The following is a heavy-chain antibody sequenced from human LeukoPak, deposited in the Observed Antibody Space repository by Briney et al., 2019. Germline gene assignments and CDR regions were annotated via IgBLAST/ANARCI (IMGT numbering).Heavy chain of an antibody. Sequence: GGSLRLSCATSGFTFSSYAMSWVRQAPGKGLEWVSAISGSGGSTYYADSVKGRFTISRDNSKNTLYLQMNSLRAEDTAVYYCARGDSGSYNFDYWGQGTLVTVSS. CDR3: ARGDSGSYNFDY. V-gene: IGHV3-23*01. CDR2: ISGSGGST. D-gene: IGHD1-26*01. CDR1: GFTFSSYA. J-gene: IGHJ4*02.